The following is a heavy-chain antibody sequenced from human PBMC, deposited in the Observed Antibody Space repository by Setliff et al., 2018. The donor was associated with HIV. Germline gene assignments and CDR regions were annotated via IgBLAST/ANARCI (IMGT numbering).Heavy chain of an antibody. CDR1: GGSISNGNYY. CDR2: IYYSGST. J-gene: IGHJ5*02. Sequence: SETLSLTCTVSGGSISNGNYYWAWIRRSPGKGLEWIGSIYYSGSTNYNPSLKSRVTISVDTSKNQFSLKLSSVTAADTAVYYCARGLFWFDPWGQGTLVTV. CDR3: ARGLFWFDP. V-gene: IGHV4-39*07.